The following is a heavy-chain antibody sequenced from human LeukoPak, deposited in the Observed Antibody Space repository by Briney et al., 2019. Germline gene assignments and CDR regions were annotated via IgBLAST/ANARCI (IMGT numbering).Heavy chain of an antibody. Sequence: GGSLRLSYAASGFTFSTYAMSWVRQAPGKGLERVSGISGSGGSTHYADSVKGRFTISRDNSKNTLYLQMNSLRAEDTAVYYCAISGGYWAWAHWGQGTLVTVSS. CDR2: ISGSGGST. V-gene: IGHV3-23*01. CDR1: GFTFSTYA. D-gene: IGHD1-26*01. J-gene: IGHJ4*02. CDR3: AISGGYWAWAH.